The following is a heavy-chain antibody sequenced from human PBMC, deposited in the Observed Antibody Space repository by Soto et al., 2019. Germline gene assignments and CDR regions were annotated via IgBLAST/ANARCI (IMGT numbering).Heavy chain of an antibody. J-gene: IGHJ4*02. CDR2: ISGYNGHP. Sequence: ASVKVSCKTFVYPFSHFVISWLRHAHGQGLEWMGWISGYNGHPTAAQKFQGRLTMTIDASTTTVYMELRSLSSDDTAANYGTGVDSAAYGYRGQGTLVTVSS. CDR1: VYPFSHFV. D-gene: IGHD2-21*01. CDR3: TGVDSAAYGY. V-gene: IGHV1-18*01.